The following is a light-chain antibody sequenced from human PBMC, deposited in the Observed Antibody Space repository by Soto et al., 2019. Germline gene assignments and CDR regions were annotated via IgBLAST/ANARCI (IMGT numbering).Light chain of an antibody. V-gene: IGKV1-12*01. J-gene: IGKJ1*01. CDR1: QGISTS. CDR3: PQAKTFPWT. CDR2: GAS. Sequence: DVQMTQSPPFVSASVGDRVAITCRASQGISTSLVWYQHPHGKAPEIXIFGASNLQTGVPSRFSGSGAGTDFTLSITSLQPDDAETDYCPQAKTFPWTFGQGTKVDIK.